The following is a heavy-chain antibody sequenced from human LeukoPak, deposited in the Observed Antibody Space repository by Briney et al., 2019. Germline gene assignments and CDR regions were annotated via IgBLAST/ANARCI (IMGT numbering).Heavy chain of an antibody. J-gene: IGHJ4*02. D-gene: IGHD6-6*01. CDR1: GFTFSSYG. CDR2: ISYDGSNK. V-gene: IGHV3-30*03. Sequence: GGSLRLSCAASGFTFSSYGMHWVRQAPGKGLEWVAVISYDGSNKYYADSVKGRFTISRDSSKNTLYLQMNSLRAEDTAVYYCSTSITYSSSSWGYYFDYWGQGTLVTVSS. CDR3: STSITYSSSSWGYYFDY.